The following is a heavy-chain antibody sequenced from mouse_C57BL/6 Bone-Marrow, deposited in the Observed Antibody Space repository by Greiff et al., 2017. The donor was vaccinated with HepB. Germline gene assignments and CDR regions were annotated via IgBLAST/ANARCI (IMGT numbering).Heavy chain of an antibody. J-gene: IGHJ2*01. CDR3: AIRGYFDY. Sequence: VQLQQSGAELVRPGTSVKLSCKASGYAFTNYVIAWVKQRPGQGLEWIGVINPGSGGTNYNEKFKGKATLTADKSSSTAYMQLSSLTSEDSAVYFCAIRGYFDYWGQGTTLTVSS. V-gene: IGHV1-54*01. CDR1: GYAFTNYV. CDR2: INPGSGGT.